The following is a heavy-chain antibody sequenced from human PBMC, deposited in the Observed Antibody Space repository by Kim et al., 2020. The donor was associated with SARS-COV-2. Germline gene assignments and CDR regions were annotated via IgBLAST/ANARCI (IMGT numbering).Heavy chain of an antibody. CDR3: ARFTSNGYNDY. J-gene: IGHJ4*02. D-gene: IGHD5-12*01. CDR1: GGSISSYY. CDR2: IYYSGST. V-gene: IGHV4-59*13. Sequence: SETLSLTCTVSGGSISSYYWSWIRQPPGKGLEWIGYIYYSGSTNYNPSLKSRVTISVDTSKHQFSLKLSSVTAADTAVYYCARFTSNGYNDYWGQGALVTVFS.